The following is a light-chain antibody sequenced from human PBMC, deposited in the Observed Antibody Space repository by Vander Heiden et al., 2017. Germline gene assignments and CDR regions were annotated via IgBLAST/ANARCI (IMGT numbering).Light chain of an antibody. CDR3: SSYTGSSSLL. V-gene: IGLV2-14*03. J-gene: IGLJ2*01. CDR1: SSDVGGYDF. CDR2: DVT. Sequence: QSALTQPASVSGSPGQSITISCNGTSSDVGGYDFVSWYQQHPGKAPKLMIYDVTVRPSGVSNRFSGSKSGNTASLTISGLQAEDEADYYCSSYTGSSSLLFGGGTKLTVL.